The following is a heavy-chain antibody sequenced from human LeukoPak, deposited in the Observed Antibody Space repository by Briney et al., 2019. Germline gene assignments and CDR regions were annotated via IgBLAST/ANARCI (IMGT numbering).Heavy chain of an antibody. V-gene: IGHV5-51*01. CDR2: IYPADSDT. CDR3: ARHLPPYYGEDYYYYGMDV. J-gene: IGHJ6*02. D-gene: IGHD3-10*01. Sequence: RGESLKISCKGSGYSFTTYWIGWVRQMPGKGLEWMGIIYPADSDTRYSPSFQGQVAISADKSISTAYLQWSILKASDTAMYYCARHLPPYYGEDYYYYGMDVWGQGTTVTVSS. CDR1: GYSFTTYW.